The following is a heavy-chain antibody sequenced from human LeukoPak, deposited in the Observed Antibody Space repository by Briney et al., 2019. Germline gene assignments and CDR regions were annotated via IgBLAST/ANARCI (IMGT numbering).Heavy chain of an antibody. CDR1: GSTFSSYA. V-gene: IGHV3-30-3*01. CDR2: ISYDVSNK. D-gene: IGHD2-15*01. Sequence: PGRSLRLSCAASGSTFSSYAMHWVRQAPGKVLEWVALISYDVSNKYYADSVKGRFTISRNNSKKTLYLQMNSLRAEDTAVYYCARGYCSGGSCYDYWGQESLVTVYS. CDR3: ARGYCSGGSCYDY. J-gene: IGHJ4*02.